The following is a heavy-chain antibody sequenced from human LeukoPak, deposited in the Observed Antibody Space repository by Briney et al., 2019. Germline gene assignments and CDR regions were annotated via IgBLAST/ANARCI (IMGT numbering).Heavy chain of an antibody. D-gene: IGHD1-26*01. Sequence: PGGSLRLSCAASGFTFSSYSMNWVRQAPGKGLEWVSSISSSSNYIYYADSVKGRFTISRDNAKNSLYLQMNSLRAEDTAVYYCATRISEPDDAFDIWGQGTMVTVSS. CDR3: ATRISEPDDAFDI. V-gene: IGHV3-21*01. J-gene: IGHJ3*02. CDR2: ISSSSNYI. CDR1: GFTFSSYS.